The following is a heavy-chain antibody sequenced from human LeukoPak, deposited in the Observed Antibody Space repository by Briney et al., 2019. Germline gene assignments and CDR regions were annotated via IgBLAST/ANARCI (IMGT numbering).Heavy chain of an antibody. D-gene: IGHD2-21*01. V-gene: IGHV4-31*03. Sequence: SQTLSLTCTVSGGSISSGGYYWSWIRQHPGKGLEWIGNIYNSGSTYYNPSLKSRVNMSLDTSKNQFSLRLSSVTAADTAVYYCARVRLPLNVFWLDYWGQGTPVTVSS. CDR1: GGSISSGGYY. CDR2: IYNSGST. J-gene: IGHJ4*02. CDR3: ARVRLPLNVFWLDY.